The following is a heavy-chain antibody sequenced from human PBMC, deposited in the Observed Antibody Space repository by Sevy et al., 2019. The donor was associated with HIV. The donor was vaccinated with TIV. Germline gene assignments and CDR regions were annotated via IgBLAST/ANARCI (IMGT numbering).Heavy chain of an antibody. CDR1: GFTFSTYE. Sequence: GESLKISCAASGFTFSTYEMNWVRQAPGKGLEWVSYISSSGSTIYYADSVKGRFTISRDNAKNSLYLQMNSLRAEDTAFYYCARGEWGGVNYWGQGTLVTVSS. D-gene: IGHD3-16*01. V-gene: IGHV3-48*03. CDR2: ISSSGSTI. CDR3: ARGEWGGVNY. J-gene: IGHJ4*02.